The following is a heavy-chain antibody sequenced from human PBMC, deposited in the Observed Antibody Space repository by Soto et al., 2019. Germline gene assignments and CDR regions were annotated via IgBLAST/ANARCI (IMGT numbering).Heavy chain of an antibody. CDR2: TYWDDDK. Sequence: QITLKESGPTLVKPTQTLTLTCTFSGFSLSTSGVGVGWIRQPPGKALEWLALTYWDDDKRYSPSLKSRLTITKDTSKNQVVLTMTIMDPVYTATYYCAHRQRTVYFDYWGQGTLVTVSS. D-gene: IGHD4-17*01. CDR1: GFSLSTSGVG. V-gene: IGHV2-5*02. CDR3: AHRQRTVYFDY. J-gene: IGHJ4*02.